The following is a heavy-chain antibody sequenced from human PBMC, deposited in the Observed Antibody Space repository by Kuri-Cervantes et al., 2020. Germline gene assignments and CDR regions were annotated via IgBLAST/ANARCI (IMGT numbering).Heavy chain of an antibody. V-gene: IGHV3-21*01. CDR3: ARARRIAAAVHYYYYGMDV. CDR1: GFTFSSYS. CDR2: ISSSSSYI. D-gene: IGHD6-13*01. J-gene: IGHJ6*02. Sequence: GGSLRLSCAASGFTFSSYSMNWVRQAPGKGLEWVSSISSSSSYIYYADSVKSRFTISRDNAKNSLYLQMNSLRAEDTAVYYCARARRIAAAVHYYYYGMDVWGQGTTVTVSS.